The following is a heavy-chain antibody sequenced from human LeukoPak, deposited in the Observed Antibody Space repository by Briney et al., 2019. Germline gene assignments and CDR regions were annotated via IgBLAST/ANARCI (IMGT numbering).Heavy chain of an antibody. Sequence: GGSLRLSCAASGFTFSSYAMSWVRQAPGKGPEWVSAISGSGGSTYYADSVKGRFTISRDNSKNTLYLQMNSLRAEDTAVYYCAKDTGLRFLEWLNPFDYWGQGTLVTVSS. CDR2: ISGSGGST. CDR3: AKDTGLRFLEWLNPFDY. J-gene: IGHJ4*02. CDR1: GFTFSSYA. V-gene: IGHV3-23*01. D-gene: IGHD3-3*01.